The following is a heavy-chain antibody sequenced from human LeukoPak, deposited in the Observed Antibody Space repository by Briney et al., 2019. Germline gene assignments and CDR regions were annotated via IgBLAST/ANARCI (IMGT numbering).Heavy chain of an antibody. D-gene: IGHD3-10*01. CDR2: INPNSGGT. CDR1: GYTFTGYY. J-gene: IGHJ4*02. Sequence: ASVKVSCKASGYTFTGYYLHWVRQAPGQGLEWMGWINPNSGGTNYAQKFQGRVTMTRDTSISTAYMELSRLTSDDTAVYYCARDVNHDRFRGFYFDHWGQGTLVTVSS. CDR3: ARDVNHDRFRGFYFDH. V-gene: IGHV1-2*02.